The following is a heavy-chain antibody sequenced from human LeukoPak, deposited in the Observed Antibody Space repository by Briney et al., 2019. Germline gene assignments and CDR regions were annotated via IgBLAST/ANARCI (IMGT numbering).Heavy chain of an antibody. CDR3: ARALWGIVVVPAAPDY. CDR1: RSTFTSYW. Sequence: GGSLRLSCAASRSTFTSYWMSWVGRAPGKGLEWVANKKQDGSEKYYVDSVKGRFTISRDNAKNSLYLQMNSLRAEDTAVYYCARALWGIVVVPAAPDYWGQGTLVTVSS. CDR2: KKQDGSEK. V-gene: IGHV3-7*01. J-gene: IGHJ4*02. D-gene: IGHD2-2*01.